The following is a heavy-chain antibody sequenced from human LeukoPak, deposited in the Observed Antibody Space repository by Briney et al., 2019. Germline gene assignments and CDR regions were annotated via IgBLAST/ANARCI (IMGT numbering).Heavy chain of an antibody. CDR1: GFTFSSYW. CDR3: ARVGDYYDSSGHIDY. CDR2: INSDGSST. D-gene: IGHD3-22*01. V-gene: IGHV3-74*01. J-gene: IGHJ4*02. Sequence: GSLRLSCAASGFTFSSYWMHWVRQAPGKGLAWVSRINSDGSSTSYADSVKGRFTISRDNAKNTLYLQMNSLRAEDTAVYYCARVGDYYDSSGHIDYWGQGTLVTVSS.